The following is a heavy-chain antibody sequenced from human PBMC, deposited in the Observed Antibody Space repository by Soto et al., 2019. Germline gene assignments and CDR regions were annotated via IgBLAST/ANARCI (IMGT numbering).Heavy chain of an antibody. D-gene: IGHD2-15*01. J-gene: IGHJ4*02. CDR3: ARVASGGTYYSDH. V-gene: IGHV1-8*01. Sequence: ASVKVSCKASGYTFTSYGINWVRQATGQGLEWMGWMNPHSGNTGFAQKFQGRLTMTRDTSKSTAYMEVSSLRSEDTAIFYCARVASGGTYYSDHWGQGNLVTVSS. CDR1: GYTFTSYG. CDR2: MNPHSGNT.